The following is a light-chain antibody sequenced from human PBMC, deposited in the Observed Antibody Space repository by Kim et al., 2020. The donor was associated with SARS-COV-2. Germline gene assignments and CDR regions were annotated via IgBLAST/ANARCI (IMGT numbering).Light chain of an antibody. CDR1: QSVSSD. V-gene: IGKV3-15*01. Sequence: SVSPGGSVTLSCRASQSVSSDLAWYQQRPGQTPRLLIYAASTRVSGIPARFSGSGSGTEFTLTVNSLQGDDFAVYYCQQYHIWWTFGQGTKVDIK. J-gene: IGKJ1*01. CDR2: AAS. CDR3: QQYHIWWT.